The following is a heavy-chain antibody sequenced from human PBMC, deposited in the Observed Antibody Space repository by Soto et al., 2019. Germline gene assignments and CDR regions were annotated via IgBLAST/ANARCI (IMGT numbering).Heavy chain of an antibody. V-gene: IGHV3-72*01. D-gene: IGHD3-16*01. CDR3: ARVGGKGHVLNSMDV. CDR1: GFTFSDHY. CDR2: TRNKPNSYTT. J-gene: IGHJ6*02. Sequence: EVQLVEAGGGLVQPGGSLRLSCAASGFTFSDHYMDWVRQAPGKGLEWVGRTRNKPNSYTTEYAASVKGRFTISRDDSKDSLYLQMNSLKTEDTAVYYCARVGGKGHVLNSMDVWGQGTTVTVSS.